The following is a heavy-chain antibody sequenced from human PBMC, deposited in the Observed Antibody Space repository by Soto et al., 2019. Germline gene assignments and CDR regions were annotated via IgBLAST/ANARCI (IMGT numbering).Heavy chain of an antibody. CDR3: PKGNSGWSRFDP. Sequence: EVQLLESGGGLVQPGGSLRLSCAASGFTFSSYAITWVRQAPGQGLEWVSSISPSGGSTFYADSVKRRFTISRDNSKNALKLQMNSLGAEYSAVDYCPKGNSGWSRFDPVGEGTLVTVSP. CDR2: ISPSGGST. J-gene: IGHJ5*02. CDR1: GFTFSSYA. D-gene: IGHD6-19*01. V-gene: IGHV3-23*01.